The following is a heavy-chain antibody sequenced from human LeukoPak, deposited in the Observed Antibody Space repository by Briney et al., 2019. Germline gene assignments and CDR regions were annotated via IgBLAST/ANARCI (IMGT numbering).Heavy chain of an antibody. Sequence: SETLSLTCTVSGASIDNYYWDWIRQSPGKGLKWIACISNSGSTKYNPSLRDRVTMSVDRSKNQVSLRLGSVTAADTGVYYCTKGYYEPFDKWGQGTLVTVSS. CDR3: TKGYYEPFDK. V-gene: IGHV4-59*13. CDR1: GASIDNYY. CDR2: ISNSGST. J-gene: IGHJ4*02. D-gene: IGHD3-22*01.